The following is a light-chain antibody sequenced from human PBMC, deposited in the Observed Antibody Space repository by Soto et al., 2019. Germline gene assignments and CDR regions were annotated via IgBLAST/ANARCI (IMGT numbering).Light chain of an antibody. CDR2: TAP. J-gene: IGKJ1*01. CDR1: QSIRNY. CDR3: QQRYNPPPCT. V-gene: IGKV1-39*01. Sequence: PSSLSASVGDRVTITCRASQSIRNYFNWYQQKPGKAPKVLIYTAPSLQSGAPSRLSASGSGTDFTLSVVSLQPEDCATSYCQQRYNPPPCTFGQATKV.